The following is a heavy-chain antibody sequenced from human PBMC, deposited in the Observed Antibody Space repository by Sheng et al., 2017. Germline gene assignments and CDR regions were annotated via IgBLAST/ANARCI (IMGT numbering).Heavy chain of an antibody. J-gene: IGHJ6*02. Sequence: QVQLQQWGAGLLKPSETLSLTCAVYGGSFSGYYWSWIRQPPGKGLEWIGEINHSGSTNYNPSLKSRVTISVDTSKNQFSLKLSSVTAADTAVYYCARGAGWELLLWENYYGMDVWGQGTTVTVSS. D-gene: IGHD1-26*01. V-gene: IGHV4-34*01. CDR3: ARGAGWELLLWENYYGMDV. CDR1: GGSFSGYY. CDR2: INHSGST.